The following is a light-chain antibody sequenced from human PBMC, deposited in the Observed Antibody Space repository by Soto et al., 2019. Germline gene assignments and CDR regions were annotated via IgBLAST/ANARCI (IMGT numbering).Light chain of an antibody. CDR2: WAS. CDR3: KQYYSKYT. CDR1: QSVLYSANNKNY. V-gene: IGKV4-1*01. Sequence: DIVMTQSPDSLAVSLGERATINCKSSQSVLYSANNKNYLAWYQQKPGQSPKLLIYWASTRESGVPDRFSGSGSGTDFTLTISSLQAEDVAVYYCKQYYSKYTFGQGTKLEIK. J-gene: IGKJ2*01.